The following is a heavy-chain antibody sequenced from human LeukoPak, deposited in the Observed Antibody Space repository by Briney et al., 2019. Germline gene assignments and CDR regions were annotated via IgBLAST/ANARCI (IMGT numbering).Heavy chain of an antibody. D-gene: IGHD6-13*01. CDR1: GGSISSGSYY. V-gene: IGHV4-61*02. Sequence: SQTLSLTCTVSGGSISSGSYYWSWIRQPAGKGLEWIGRIYTSGSTNYNPSLKSRVTISVDTSKNQLSLKLSSVTAADTAVYYCARDSSSWFYYFDYWGQGTLVTVSS. CDR3: ARDSSSWFYYFDY. J-gene: IGHJ4*02. CDR2: IYTSGST.